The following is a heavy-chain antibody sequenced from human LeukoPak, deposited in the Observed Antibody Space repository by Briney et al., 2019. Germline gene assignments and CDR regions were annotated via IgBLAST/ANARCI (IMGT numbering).Heavy chain of an antibody. D-gene: IGHD3-10*01. V-gene: IGHV3-21*01. CDR2: ISSSSSYI. Sequence: GGSLRLSCAASGFTFSSYSMNWVRQAPGKGLEWVSSISSSSSYIYYADSVKGRFTISRDNAKNSLYLQMNSLRAEDTAVYYCARGETYYYGSGSYYLDYWGQGTLVTVSS. J-gene: IGHJ4*02. CDR1: GFTFSSYS. CDR3: ARGETYYYGSGSYYLDY.